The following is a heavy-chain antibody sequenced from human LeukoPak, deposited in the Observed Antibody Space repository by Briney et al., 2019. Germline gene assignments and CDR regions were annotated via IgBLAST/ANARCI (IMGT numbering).Heavy chain of an antibody. J-gene: IGHJ4*02. D-gene: IGHD3-10*01. CDR2: IKQDGSQI. CDR3: ARDRDMVRGVIIPYFDY. V-gene: IGHV3-7*01. CDR1: GFSFSDYW. Sequence: GGSLRLSCAASGFSFSDYWMSWVRQAPDKGLEWVANIKQDGSQIYYVDSVKGRFTISRDNAKNALFLQMNSLRAEDTAVYYCARDRDMVRGVIIPYFDYWGQGTLVTVSS.